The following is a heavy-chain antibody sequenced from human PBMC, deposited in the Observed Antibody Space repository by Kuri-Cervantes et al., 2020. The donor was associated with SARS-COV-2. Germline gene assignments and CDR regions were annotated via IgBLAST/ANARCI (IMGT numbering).Heavy chain of an antibody. J-gene: IGHJ4*02. CDR2: INHSGST. V-gene: IGHV4-34*01. CDR3: ARGRSRITIFGVVISGVGYYFDY. CDR1: GGSFSGYY. D-gene: IGHD3-3*01. Sequence: SETLSLTCAVYGGSFSGYYWSWIRQPPGKRLEWIGEINHSGSTNYNPSLKGRVTISVDTSKNQFSLKLSSVTAADTAVYYCARGRSRITIFGVVISGVGYYFDYWGQGTLVTVSS.